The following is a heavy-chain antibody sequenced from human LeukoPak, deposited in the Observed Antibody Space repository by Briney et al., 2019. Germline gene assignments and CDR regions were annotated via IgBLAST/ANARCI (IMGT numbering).Heavy chain of an antibody. D-gene: IGHD3-22*01. J-gene: IGHJ5*02. CDR1: GYSSTSYW. V-gene: IGHV5-51*01. CDR3: ARPRHYYDSSGVPNWFDP. CDR2: IYPGDSDT. Sequence: GESLKISCKGSGYSSTSYWIGWVRQRPGKGLEWMGIIYPGDSDTRYSPSFQGQVTISADKSISTAYLQWSSLKASDTAMYYCARPRHYYDSSGVPNWFDPWGQGTLVTVSS.